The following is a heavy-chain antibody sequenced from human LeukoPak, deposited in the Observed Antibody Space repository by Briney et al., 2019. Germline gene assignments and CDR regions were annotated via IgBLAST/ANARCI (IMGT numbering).Heavy chain of an antibody. J-gene: IGHJ4*02. CDR2: IYNSGST. D-gene: IGHD6-13*01. V-gene: IGHV4-4*07. Sequence: SETLSLTCTVSGGSISSYYWSWIRQPAGKGLEWIGHIYNSGSTNYNPSLKGRVTMSVATSKNQFSLHLSSVTAADTAVYYCAISAFLLTAPGLYYFDYWGQGTLVAVSS. CDR1: GGSISSYY. CDR3: AISAFLLTAPGLYYFDY.